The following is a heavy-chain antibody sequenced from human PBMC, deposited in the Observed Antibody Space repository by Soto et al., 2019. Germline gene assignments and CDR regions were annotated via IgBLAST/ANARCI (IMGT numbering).Heavy chain of an antibody. CDR1: GGTFSSYA. Sequence: ASVKVSCKASGGTFSSYAISWVLQAPGQGLEWMEGIIPIFGTANYAQKFQGRVTITADKSTSTAYMELSSLRSEDTAVYYCASSEGSSSWYYYFDYWGQGTLVTVSS. CDR3: ASSEGSSSWYYYFDY. CDR2: IIPIFGTA. V-gene: IGHV1-69*06. D-gene: IGHD6-13*01. J-gene: IGHJ4*02.